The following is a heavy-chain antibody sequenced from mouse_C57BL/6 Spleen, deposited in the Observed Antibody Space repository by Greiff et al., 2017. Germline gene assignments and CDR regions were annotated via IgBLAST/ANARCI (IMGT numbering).Heavy chain of an antibody. D-gene: IGHD2-4*01. CDR3: TRDDYDVGAMDY. CDR2: IYPGNSDT. V-gene: IGHV1-5*01. Sequence: VQLQQSGTVLARPGASVKMSCKTSGYTFTSYWMHWVKQRPGQGLEWIGAIYPGNSDTSYNQKFKGKAKLTAVTSASTAYMELSSLTNEDSAVYYCTRDDYDVGAMDYWGQGTSVTVSS. J-gene: IGHJ4*01. CDR1: GYTFTSYW.